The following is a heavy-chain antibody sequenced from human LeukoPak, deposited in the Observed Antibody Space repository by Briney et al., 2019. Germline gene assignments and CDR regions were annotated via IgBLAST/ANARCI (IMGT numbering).Heavy chain of an antibody. CDR3: GRYALGMLYYYMDV. D-gene: IGHD7-27*01. CDR1: GFTFGSHS. V-gene: IGHV3-48*01. J-gene: IGHJ6*03. CDR2: ISDSISTSTSST. Sequence: GSLRLSCAASGFTFGSHSMNWVRQAPGRGLVWVSYISDSISTSTSSTHYADSVKGRFTITRDNAKNSLFLQMNSQRAEDTAVFYCGRYALGMLYYYMDVWGKGTTVTVSS.